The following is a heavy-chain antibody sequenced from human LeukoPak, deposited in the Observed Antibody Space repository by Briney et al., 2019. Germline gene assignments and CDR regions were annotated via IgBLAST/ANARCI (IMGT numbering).Heavy chain of an antibody. V-gene: IGHV1-18*01. CDR3: ARVLGDGYNTPFHFDY. D-gene: IGHD5-24*01. Sequence: ASVKVSCKASGYTFTSYGISWVRQAPGQGLEWMGWISAYNGNTNYAQKLQGRVTMTTDTSTSTAYMELRSLRSDDTAVYYCARVLGDGYNTPFHFDYWGQGTLVTVSS. J-gene: IGHJ4*02. CDR1: GYTFTSYG. CDR2: ISAYNGNT.